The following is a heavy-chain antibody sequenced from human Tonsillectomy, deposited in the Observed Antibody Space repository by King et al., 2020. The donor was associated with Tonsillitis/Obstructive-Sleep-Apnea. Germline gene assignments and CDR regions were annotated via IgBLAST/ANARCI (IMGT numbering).Heavy chain of an antibody. D-gene: IGHD1-26*01. V-gene: IGHV4-34*01. CDR3: ARGGRGGRKLDY. CDR2: INHSGST. J-gene: IGHJ4*02. Sequence: VQLQQWGAGLLKPSETLSLTCAVYGGSFSGYYWSWIRQPPGKGLEWIGEINHSGSTNYNPSLKSRVTISVDTSKSQFSLKLSSVTAADTAVYYCARGGRGGRKLDYWGQGTLVTVSS. CDR1: GGSFSGYY.